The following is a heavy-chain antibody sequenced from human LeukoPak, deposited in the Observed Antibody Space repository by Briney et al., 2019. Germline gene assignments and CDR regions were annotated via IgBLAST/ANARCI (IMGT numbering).Heavy chain of an antibody. CDR2: INHSGST. V-gene: IGHV4-34*01. J-gene: IGHJ4*02. CDR1: GGSFSGYY. D-gene: IGHD6-25*01. CDR3: ATHTGRLPFDY. Sequence: SETLSLTCAVYGGSFSGYYWSWIRQPPGKGLEWIGEINHSGSTNYNPSLKSRVTISVDTSKNQFSLKLSSVTAADTAVYYCATHTGRLPFDYWGLGTLVTVSS.